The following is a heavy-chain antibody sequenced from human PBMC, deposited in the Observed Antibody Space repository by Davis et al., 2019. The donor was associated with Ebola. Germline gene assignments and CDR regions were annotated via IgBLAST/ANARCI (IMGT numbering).Heavy chain of an antibody. D-gene: IGHD1-26*01. CDR1: GYTFTGYY. CDR2: INPNSGGT. CDR3: AVGYFTSFEYFHY. V-gene: IGHV1-2*02. J-gene: IGHJ1*01. Sequence: ASVKVSCKASGYTFTGYYIHWVRQAPGQGLEWMGWINPNSGGTNYAQKFQGRVTMTRDTSISTAYMELSRLRSDDTAVYYCAVGYFTSFEYFHYWGQGTLVTVSS.